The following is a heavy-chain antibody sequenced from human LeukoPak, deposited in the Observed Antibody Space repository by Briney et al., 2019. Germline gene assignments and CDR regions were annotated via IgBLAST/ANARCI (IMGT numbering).Heavy chain of an antibody. CDR1: GYTFTGYY. D-gene: IGHD3-22*01. V-gene: IGHV1-2*02. J-gene: IGHJ3*02. CDR2: INPNSGGT. CDR3: ARDARALYYYDSSSDAFDI. Sequence: ASVKVSCKASGYTFTGYYMHWVRQAPGQGLEWMGWINPNSGGTNYAQKFQGRVTMTRDTSISTAYMELSRLRSDDTAVYYCARDARALYYYDSSSDAFDIWGQGTMVTVSS.